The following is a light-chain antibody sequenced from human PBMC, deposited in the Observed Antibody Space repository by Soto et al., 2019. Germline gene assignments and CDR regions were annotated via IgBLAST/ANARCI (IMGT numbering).Light chain of an antibody. CDR1: QTISSW. V-gene: IGKV1-5*03. J-gene: IGKJ1*01. CDR2: KAS. Sequence: IQMTQSPSTLSGSVGNRVTITCRASQTISSWLAWYQQKPGKAPKLLIYKASTLKSGVPSRFSGSGYGTEFNLTISSLQPDDFATYYCQHYNSYSEAFGQGTKVDIK. CDR3: QHYNSYSEA.